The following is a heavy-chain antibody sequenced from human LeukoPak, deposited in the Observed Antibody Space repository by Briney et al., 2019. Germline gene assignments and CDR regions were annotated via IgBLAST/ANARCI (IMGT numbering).Heavy chain of an antibody. CDR1: GNTLTELS. V-gene: IGHV1-24*01. CDR2: FEPEDDKI. D-gene: IGHD3-3*01. J-gene: IGHJ3*01. CDR3: TLAGGEDFRFCFDV. Sequence: ASVKVSCKVSGNTLTELSLHWVRQTPGQGFEWMGGFEPEDDKIIYAQKFEGRVTMTEDTSTDTAYMEMSSLRSNDTAIYYCTLAGGEDFRFCFDVWGQGTMVTVSS.